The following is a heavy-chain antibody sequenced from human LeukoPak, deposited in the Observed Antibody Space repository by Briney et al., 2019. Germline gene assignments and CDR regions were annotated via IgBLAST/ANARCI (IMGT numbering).Heavy chain of an antibody. Sequence: SETLSLTCAVYGGSFSGYYWSWIRQPPGKGLEWIGEINHSGSTNYNPSLKSRVTISVDTSKNQFSLKLSSVTAADTAVYYCARDNDSSGKDAFDIWGQGTMVTVSS. CDR3: ARDNDSSGKDAFDI. CDR2: INHSGST. V-gene: IGHV4-34*01. D-gene: IGHD3-22*01. CDR1: GGSFSGYY. J-gene: IGHJ3*02.